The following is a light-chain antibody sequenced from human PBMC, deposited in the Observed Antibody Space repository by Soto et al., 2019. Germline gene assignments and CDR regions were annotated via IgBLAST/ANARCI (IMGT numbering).Light chain of an antibody. Sequence: QSALTQPPSVSGSPGQSITISCTGTSSDVGGYNYVSWYQHHPGKAPKLLIYDVNNRPSGVSDRFSGSKSGNTASLTISGLQTEDEADYYCSSYTSIITVVFGGGTKLTVL. J-gene: IGLJ2*01. CDR3: SSYTSIITVV. CDR1: SSDVGGYNY. V-gene: IGLV2-14*01. CDR2: DVN.